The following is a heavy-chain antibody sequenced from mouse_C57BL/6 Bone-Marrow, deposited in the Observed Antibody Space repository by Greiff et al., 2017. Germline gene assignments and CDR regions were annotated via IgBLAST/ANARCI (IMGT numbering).Heavy chain of an antibody. J-gene: IGHJ2*01. D-gene: IGHD1-1*01. V-gene: IGHV1-78*01. Sequence: VQLQQSDAELVKPGASVKISCKVSGYTFTDHTIHWMKQRPEQGLEWIGYIYPRDGSTKYNEKFKGKATLTADKSSSTAYMQLNSLTSEDSAVYFCARGDYGSSYGNYFDYWGQGTTLTVSS. CDR2: IYPRDGST. CDR1: GYTFTDHT. CDR3: ARGDYGSSYGNYFDY.